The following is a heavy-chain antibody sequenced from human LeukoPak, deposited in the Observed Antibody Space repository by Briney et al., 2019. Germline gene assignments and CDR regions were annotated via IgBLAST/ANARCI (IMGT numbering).Heavy chain of an antibody. D-gene: IGHD6-6*01. Sequence: SVTVSCKASGGTFSSYAISWVRQAPGQGLEWMGRIIPILGSANYAQKFQGRVTITADKSTSTAYMELSSLRSEDTAVYYCARAGAALNWFDPWGEGTPVSPSS. CDR2: IIPILGSA. V-gene: IGHV1-69*04. J-gene: IGHJ5*02. CDR3: ARAGAALNWFDP. CDR1: GGTFSSYA.